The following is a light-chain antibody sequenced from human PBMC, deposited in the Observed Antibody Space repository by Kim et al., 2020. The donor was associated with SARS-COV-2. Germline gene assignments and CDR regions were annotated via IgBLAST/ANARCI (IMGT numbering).Light chain of an antibody. CDR3: RQYGSSPRIT. V-gene: IGKV3-20*01. J-gene: IGKJ5*01. Sequence: PREQATPARCTSQTVISSFLAGYPLNAAQAPRLLIYGSSSRATGIPDRFSGSGTGTGFTLTISRLEPEDFAVYFCRQYGSSPRITFGQGTRLKIK. CDR1: QTVISSF. CDR2: GSS.